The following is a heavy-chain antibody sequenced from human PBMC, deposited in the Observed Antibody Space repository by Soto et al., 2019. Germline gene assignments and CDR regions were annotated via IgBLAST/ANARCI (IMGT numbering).Heavy chain of an antibody. CDR2: IYSGGST. CDR1: GFTVSSNY. V-gene: IGHV3-66*01. D-gene: IGHD4-17*01. Sequence: EVQLVESGGGLVQPGGSLRLSCAASGFTVSSNYMSWVRQAPGKGLEWVSVIYSGGSTYYADSVKGRFTISRDNSKNTLYLQMNSLRAEDKAVYYCASDYGDYGLDAFDIWGQGTMVTVSS. J-gene: IGHJ3*02. CDR3: ASDYGDYGLDAFDI.